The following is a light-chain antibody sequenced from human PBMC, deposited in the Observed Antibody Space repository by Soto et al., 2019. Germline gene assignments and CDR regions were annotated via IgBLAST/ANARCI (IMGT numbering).Light chain of an antibody. J-gene: IGKJ1*01. Sequence: EIVMTQSPATLSVSPGERATLSCRARQSVSSNLAWYQQKPGQDTRLLIYGASNRATGIPARFIGSGSGTEFSLNISCLQSEDFAVYFCQQYNNGPRTVGQGTKVAI. CDR2: GAS. V-gene: IGKV3-15*01. CDR3: QQYNNGPRT. CDR1: QSVSSN.